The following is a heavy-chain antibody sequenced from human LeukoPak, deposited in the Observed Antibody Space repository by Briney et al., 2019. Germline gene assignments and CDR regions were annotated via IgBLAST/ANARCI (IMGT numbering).Heavy chain of an antibody. Sequence: GGSLRLSCAASGFTFNSYAMSWVRQAPGKGLEWVSSISGSGNRTYYADSVRGRFTISRDNSKNTLFLQMNSLRAEDTAVYYCAKNLYCGGGSCYPSALGMDVWGQGTTVTVSS. D-gene: IGHD2-15*01. J-gene: IGHJ6*02. CDR2: ISGSGNRT. V-gene: IGHV3-23*01. CDR1: GFTFNSYA. CDR3: AKNLYCGGGSCYPSALGMDV.